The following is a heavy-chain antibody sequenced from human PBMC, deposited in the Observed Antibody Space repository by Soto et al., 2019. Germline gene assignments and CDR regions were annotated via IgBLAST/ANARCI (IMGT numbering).Heavy chain of an antibody. V-gene: IGHV3-66*01. CDR1: GFTVSSIY. D-gene: IGHD6-13*01. J-gene: IGHJ6*02. CDR3: ARDQATAGGCMDV. Sequence: EVQLVESGGGLVQPGGSLRLSCAASGFTVSSIYMNWVRQAPRKGLEWVSVIYTGGSTYYGDSVKGRFTISRDNSKNTLFLQMNNLRPEDTAVYYCARDQATAGGCMDVWGQGTTVTVSS. CDR2: IYTGGST.